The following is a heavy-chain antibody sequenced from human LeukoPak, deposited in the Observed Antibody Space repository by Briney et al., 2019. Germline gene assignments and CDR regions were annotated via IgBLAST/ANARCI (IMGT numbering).Heavy chain of an antibody. CDR3: AKLGSGGMGRGRLDY. D-gene: IGHD3-10*01. Sequence: GGSLRLSCAASGFTFSSYAMSWVRQAPGKGLEWVSAISGSGGSTYYADSVKGRFTISRDNSKNTLYLQMNSLRAEDTAVYYCAKLGSGGMGRGRLDYWGQGTLVTVSS. J-gene: IGHJ4*02. CDR2: ISGSGGST. CDR1: GFTFSSYA. V-gene: IGHV3-23*01.